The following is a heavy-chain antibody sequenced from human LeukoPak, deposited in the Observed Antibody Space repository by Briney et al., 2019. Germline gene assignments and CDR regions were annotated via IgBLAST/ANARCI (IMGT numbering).Heavy chain of an antibody. J-gene: IGHJ6*02. Sequence: GGSLRLSCAASKFTFSDSWMSWVRQASGKGLEWVAAIKEDGSEEYCMDSVKGRFTISRDNAKNSLYLQMNSLRDEDTAVYHCATYINWVAGDVWGQGTAVSVSS. V-gene: IGHV3-7*01. D-gene: IGHD1-1*01. CDR2: IKEDGSEE. CDR3: ATYINWVAGDV. CDR1: KFTFSDSW.